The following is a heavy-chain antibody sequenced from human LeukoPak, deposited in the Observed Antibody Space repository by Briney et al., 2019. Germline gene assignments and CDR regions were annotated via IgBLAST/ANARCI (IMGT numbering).Heavy chain of an antibody. CDR3: ARLAVAGDY. V-gene: IGHV4-34*01. D-gene: IGHD6-19*01. J-gene: IGHJ4*02. CDR2: INHSGST. Sequence: SETLSLTCAVYGGSFSGYYWSWIRPPPGKGLEWIGEINHSGSTNYNPSLKSRVTISVDTSKNQFSLKLSSVTAADTAVYYCARLAVAGDYWGQGTLVTVSS. CDR1: GGSFSGYY.